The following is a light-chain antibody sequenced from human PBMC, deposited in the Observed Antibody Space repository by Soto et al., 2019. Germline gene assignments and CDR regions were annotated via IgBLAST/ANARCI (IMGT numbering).Light chain of an antibody. CDR1: RTISSY. Sequence: DIQMTQSPTSLSASVGDRVTITCRASRTISSYLNWYQQRPGKAPNLLIYASSSLQSGVPPSFSGSGSGTDFIITISSLQPDDFATYYCYQTYITPITFGQGTKLEIK. CDR3: YQTYITPIT. V-gene: IGKV1-39*01. J-gene: IGKJ5*01. CDR2: ASS.